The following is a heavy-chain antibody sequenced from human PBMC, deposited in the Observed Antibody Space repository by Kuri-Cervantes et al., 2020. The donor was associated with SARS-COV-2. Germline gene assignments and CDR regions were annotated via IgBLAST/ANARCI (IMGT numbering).Heavy chain of an antibody. CDR2: ISSDGGYT. Sequence: GESLKISCAASGFTFSRYDIHWVRQAPGKGLEYVSAISSDGGYTFYADSLKGRFTVSRDNSKNTLYLQMHSLRAEDTAVYYCATVYTMGVSLDWGQGTLVTVSS. V-gene: IGHV3-64*02. CDR1: GFTFSRYD. D-gene: IGHD3-16*01. J-gene: IGHJ4*02. CDR3: ATVYTMGVSLD.